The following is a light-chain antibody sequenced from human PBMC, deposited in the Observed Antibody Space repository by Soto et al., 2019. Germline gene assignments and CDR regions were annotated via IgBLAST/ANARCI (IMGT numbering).Light chain of an antibody. Sequence: QSVLTQPPSVSGAPGQRVTISCTGSSSNIGAGYGVHWYQQLPGTAPKLLIYGNNNRPSGVPDRFSGSKSGTSASLAITGLQAEDEADYYCQSYDSSLSGWVFGGGTQLTV. J-gene: IGLJ3*02. CDR1: SSNIGAGYG. CDR3: QSYDSSLSGWV. CDR2: GNN. V-gene: IGLV1-40*01.